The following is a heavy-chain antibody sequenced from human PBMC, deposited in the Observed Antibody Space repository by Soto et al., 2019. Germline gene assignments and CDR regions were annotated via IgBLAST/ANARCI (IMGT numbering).Heavy chain of an antibody. CDR3: AREAAMVTFDY. V-gene: IGHV1-46*01. Sequence: SVKVSCKASGYTFTSYYMHWVRQAPGQGLEWMGIINPSGGSTSYAQKFQGRVTITADGSTSTAYMELSSLRSEDTAVYYCAREAAMVTFDYWGQGTLVTVSS. CDR1: GYTFTSYY. D-gene: IGHD5-18*01. CDR2: INPSGGST. J-gene: IGHJ4*02.